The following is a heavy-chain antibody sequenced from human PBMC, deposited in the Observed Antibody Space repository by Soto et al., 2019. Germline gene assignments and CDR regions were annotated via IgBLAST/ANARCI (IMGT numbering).Heavy chain of an antibody. CDR3: ARSEHAIFGVVPFDY. Sequence: EVQLVETGGGLIQPGGSLRISCAASGFNVSSNYRSWVRQAPGKGLEWVSFIYSGGSTSYADSVKGRFTISRDNSKNTVYLHMNSLRAEDTAVYYCARSEHAIFGVVPFDYWGQGTLVTVSS. V-gene: IGHV3-53*02. D-gene: IGHD3-3*01. CDR2: IYSGGST. CDR1: GFNVSSNY. J-gene: IGHJ4*02.